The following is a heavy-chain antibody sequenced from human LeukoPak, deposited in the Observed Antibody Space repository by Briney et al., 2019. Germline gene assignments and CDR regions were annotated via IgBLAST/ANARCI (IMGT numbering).Heavy chain of an antibody. Sequence: PSETLSLTCTVSGGSTSSSSYYWGWIRQPPGKGLEWIGSTFYSGSTYYNPSLKSRVTISVDTSKNQFSLKLSSVTAADTAVYYCARVKKGLGTSFDYWGQGTLVTVSS. J-gene: IGHJ4*02. D-gene: IGHD2-2*01. V-gene: IGHV4-39*07. CDR3: ARVKKGLGTSFDY. CDR2: TFYSGST. CDR1: GGSTSSSSYY.